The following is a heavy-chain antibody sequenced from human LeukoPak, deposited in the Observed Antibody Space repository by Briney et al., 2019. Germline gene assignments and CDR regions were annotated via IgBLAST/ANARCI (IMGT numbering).Heavy chain of an antibody. CDR2: ISGSGGST. J-gene: IGHJ4*02. CDR1: GFTFSSYA. D-gene: IGHD4-23*01. CDR3: AKDFETAGSTTVVTGYDC. V-gene: IGHV3-23*01. Sequence: GGSLRLSCAASGFTFSSYAMSWARQAPGKGLEWVSAISGSGGSTYYADSVKGRFTISRDNSKNTLYLQMNSLRAEDTAVYYCAKDFETAGSTTVVTGYDCWGQGTLVTVSS.